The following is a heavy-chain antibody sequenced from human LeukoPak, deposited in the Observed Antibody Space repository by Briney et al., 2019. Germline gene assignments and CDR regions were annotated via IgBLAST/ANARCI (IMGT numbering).Heavy chain of an antibody. CDR3: ARDDIAVAAIDY. CDR2: ISSSSRYI. CDR1: RFTFSSYS. J-gene: IGHJ4*02. V-gene: IGHV3-21*01. Sequence: PLGSLRLSCAASRFTFSSYSMNSVCQTPGKGLECVSSISSSSRYIYYAGSVKGRFTISRDNAKNSLYLQMNSLRAEDTAVYYCARDDIAVAAIDYWGQGTLVTVSS. D-gene: IGHD6-19*01.